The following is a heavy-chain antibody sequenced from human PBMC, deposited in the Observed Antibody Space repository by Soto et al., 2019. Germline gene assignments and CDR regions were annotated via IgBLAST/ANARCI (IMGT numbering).Heavy chain of an antibody. CDR3: ARGEAVSVPAAITYYYYMDV. D-gene: IGHD2-2*01. V-gene: IGHV1-2*04. Sequence: QVQLVQSGAEVKKPGASVKVSCKASGYTFTGYYMHWVRQAPGQGLEWMGWINPNSGGTNYAQKFQGWVTMTRDTSISTAYMELSRLRSDDTAVYYCARGEAVSVPAAITYYYYMDVWGKGTTGTVSS. CDR1: GYTFTGYY. CDR2: INPNSGGT. J-gene: IGHJ6*03.